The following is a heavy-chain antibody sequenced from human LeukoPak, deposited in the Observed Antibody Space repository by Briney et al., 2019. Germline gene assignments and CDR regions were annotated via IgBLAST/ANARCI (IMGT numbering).Heavy chain of an antibody. CDR2: MNPNSGNT. CDR3: ARLYDYSNYSYDQNWFDP. Sequence: ASVKVSCKASGYTFTSYDINWVRQATGQRLEWMGWMNPNSGNTGYAQKFQGRVTMTRNTSISTAYMELSSLRSEDTAVYYCARLYDYSNYSYDQNWFDPWGQGTLVTVSS. CDR1: GYTFTSYD. D-gene: IGHD4-11*01. V-gene: IGHV1-8*01. J-gene: IGHJ5*02.